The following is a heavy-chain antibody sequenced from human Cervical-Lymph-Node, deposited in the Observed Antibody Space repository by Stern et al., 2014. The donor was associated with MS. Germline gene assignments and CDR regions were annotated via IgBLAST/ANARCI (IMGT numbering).Heavy chain of an antibody. V-gene: IGHV3-30*18. CDR2: ISYDADVK. CDR1: GFTFSNYG. Sequence: VQLVGSGGGVVQPGTSLRLSCAVSGFTFSNYGMHWVRQAPGKWLEWVAVISYDADVKVYADSVKGRFTISRDTPKNTMYLQLNSLKVEDTAVYFCAKKSVGTTGTTTAFDYWGQGTLVTVSS. D-gene: IGHD1-1*01. CDR3: AKKSVGTTGTTTAFDY. J-gene: IGHJ4*02.